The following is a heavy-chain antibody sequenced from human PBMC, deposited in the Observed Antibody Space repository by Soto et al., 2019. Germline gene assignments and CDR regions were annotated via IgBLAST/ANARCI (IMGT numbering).Heavy chain of an antibody. Sequence: GASVKVSCTASGGTFSRYAISWVRQAPGQGLEWMGGIIPIFGTANYAQKFQGRVTITADESTSTAYMELSSLRFEDTAVYYCARGAIFGVVTAHWGQGTLVTVS. V-gene: IGHV1-69*01. CDR2: IIPIFGTA. CDR1: GGTFSRYA. CDR3: ARGAIFGVVTAH. D-gene: IGHD3-3*01. J-gene: IGHJ4*02.